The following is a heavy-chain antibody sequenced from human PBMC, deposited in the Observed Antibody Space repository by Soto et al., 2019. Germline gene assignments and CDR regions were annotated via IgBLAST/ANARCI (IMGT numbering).Heavy chain of an antibody. CDR2: ISGSGGST. CDR3: AKGPGAHCSGGSCYPSPFDY. V-gene: IGHV3-23*01. Sequence: GGSLRLSCAASGFTFSSYAMSWVRQAPGKGLEWVSAISGSGGSTYYADSVKGRFTISRDNSKNTLYLQMNSLRAEDTAVYYCAKGPGAHCSGGSCYPSPFDYWGQGTLVTVS. CDR1: GFTFSSYA. J-gene: IGHJ4*02. D-gene: IGHD2-15*01.